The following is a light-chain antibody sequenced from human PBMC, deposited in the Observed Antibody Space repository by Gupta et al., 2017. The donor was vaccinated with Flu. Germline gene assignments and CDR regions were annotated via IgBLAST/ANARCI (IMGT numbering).Light chain of an antibody. CDR1: NIGGKS. V-gene: IGLV3-21*02. CDR2: DDS. Sequence: SYVLTPPPSVSVAPGPTARITCGGNNIGGKSVHWYQQKPGQAPVLVVCDDSDRPSGIPERFSGSNSGNTATLTISRVEAGDEADYYCQVWDSSSDHVVFGGGTKLTVL. CDR3: QVWDSSSDHVV. J-gene: IGLJ3*02.